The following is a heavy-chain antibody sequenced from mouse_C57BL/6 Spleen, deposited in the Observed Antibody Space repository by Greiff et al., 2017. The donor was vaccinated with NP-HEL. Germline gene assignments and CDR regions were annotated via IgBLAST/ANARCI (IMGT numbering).Heavy chain of an antibody. D-gene: IGHD2-3*01. CDR3: ARDDGYSGY. CDR1: GYAFSSSW. CDR2: IYPGEGDT. V-gene: IGHV1-82*01. Sequence: VMLVESGPELVKPGASVKISCKASGYAFSSSWMNWVKQRPGKGLEWIGRIYPGEGDTNYNGKFKGKATLTADKSSSTAYMQLSSLTSEDSAVYFCARDDGYSGYWGQGTTLTVSS. J-gene: IGHJ2*01.